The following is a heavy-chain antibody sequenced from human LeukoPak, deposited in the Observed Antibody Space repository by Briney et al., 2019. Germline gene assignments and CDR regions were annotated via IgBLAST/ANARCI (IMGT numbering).Heavy chain of an antibody. J-gene: IGHJ4*02. CDR1: GGSISSSSYY. Sequence: PSETLSLTCTVSGGSISSSSYYWGWIRQPPGKGLEWIGSIYYSGSTYYNPSLKSRVTISVDTSKNQFSLKLSSVTAADTAVYYCARHLRRFDYWGQGALVTVSS. CDR2: IYYSGST. V-gene: IGHV4-39*01. CDR3: ARHLRRFDY.